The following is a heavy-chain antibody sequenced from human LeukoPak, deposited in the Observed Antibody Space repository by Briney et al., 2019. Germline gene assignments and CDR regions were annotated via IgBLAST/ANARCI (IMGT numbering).Heavy chain of an antibody. Sequence: GGSRRLSCAASGFTFSSHDLHWVRQVTGKGLEWVSGIGTAGDTYYPGSVRGRFTISREKAKNSLYLQMNSLRAGDTAVYYCVRVSYSQYYFDYWGQGTLVTVSS. CDR3: VRVSYSQYYFDY. J-gene: IGHJ4*02. D-gene: IGHD2-21*01. CDR2: IGTAGDT. CDR1: GFTFSSHD. V-gene: IGHV3-13*04.